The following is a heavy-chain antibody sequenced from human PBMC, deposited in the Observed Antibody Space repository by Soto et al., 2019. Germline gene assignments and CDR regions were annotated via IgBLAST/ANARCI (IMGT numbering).Heavy chain of an antibody. J-gene: IGHJ1*01. CDR1: GGTFSSYS. V-gene: IGHV1-69*13. D-gene: IGHD6-13*01. CDR3: ARNVVRGGSYCMGQNHHNS. Sequence: SVKVSCKASGGTFSSYSIIWVRQAPGQGLEWMGGIIPMLGTTEDAQKFQGRVTITADESTSTAYMELSSLRSADTAVYYCARNVVRGGSYCMGQNHHNSRGQGNRGTVAS. CDR2: IIPMLGTT.